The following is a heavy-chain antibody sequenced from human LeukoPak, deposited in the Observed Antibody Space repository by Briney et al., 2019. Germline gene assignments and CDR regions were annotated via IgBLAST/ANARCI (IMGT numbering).Heavy chain of an antibody. D-gene: IGHD5-18*01. J-gene: IGHJ4*02. CDR1: GGSFSGYY. CDR3: ARVGEGYSYAKTGY. CDR2: INHSGST. V-gene: IGHV4-34*01. Sequence: SETLSLTCAVYGGSFSGYYWSWIRQPPGKGLEWIGEINHSGSTNYNPSLKSRVTISVDTSKNQFSLKLSSVTAADTAVYYCARVGEGYSYAKTGYWGQGTLVTVSS.